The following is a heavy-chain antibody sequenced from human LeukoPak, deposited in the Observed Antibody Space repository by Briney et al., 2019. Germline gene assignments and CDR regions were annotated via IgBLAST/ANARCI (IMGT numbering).Heavy chain of an antibody. V-gene: IGHV3-11*01. CDR1: GFTFSDYY. CDR2: LSSSGSII. Sequence: PGGSLRLSSAAPGFTFSDYYMSWIRQALGKGLGWGSYLSSSGSIIYYADSVKGRFTISRDNAKNSLYLQMNSLRGEDTTVYYCARWGGNAYVIFWGRGTLVTVSS. CDR3: ARWGGNAYVIF. J-gene: IGHJ4*02. D-gene: IGHD3-16*01.